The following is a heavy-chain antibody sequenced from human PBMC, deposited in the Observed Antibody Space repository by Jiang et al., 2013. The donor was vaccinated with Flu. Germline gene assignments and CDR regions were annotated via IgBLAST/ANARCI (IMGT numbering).Heavy chain of an antibody. CDR3: ARSGYGDSFWYFDL. Sequence: NPSLKSRVTMSVDTSKNQXSLKLSSVTAADTAVYYCARSGYGDSFWYFDLWGRGTLVTVSS. V-gene: IGHV4-59*10. D-gene: IGHD4-17*01. J-gene: IGHJ2*01.